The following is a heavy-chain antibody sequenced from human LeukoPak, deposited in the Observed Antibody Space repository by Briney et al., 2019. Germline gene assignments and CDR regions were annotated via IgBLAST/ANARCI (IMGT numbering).Heavy chain of an antibody. D-gene: IGHD3-10*01. CDR1: GGNFSSYA. CDR3: ARVTHYGSGRRYFDY. CDR2: IIPIFGTA. J-gene: IGHJ4*02. Sequence: SVKVSCKASGGNFSSYAISWGRQAPGQGLERMGGIIPIFGTANYAQKFQGRVTITTDESTSTAYMELSSLRSEDTAVYYCARVTHYGSGRRYFDYWGQGTLVTVSS. V-gene: IGHV1-69*05.